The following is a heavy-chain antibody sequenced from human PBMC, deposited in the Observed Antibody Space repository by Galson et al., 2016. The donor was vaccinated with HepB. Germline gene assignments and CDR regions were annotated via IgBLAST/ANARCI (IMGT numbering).Heavy chain of an antibody. V-gene: IGHV4-39*01. CDR2: ISYSGST. CDR3: ARQGMVRGDNLFDT. J-gene: IGHJ5*02. CDR1: GGSIVSNSYY. Sequence: SETLSLTCTVSGGSIVSNSYYWGWIRQAPGKGLEWSESISYSGSTFHNPSLKSRVVTSVDTAKNQFSLVLRTVTAADTAVYYCARQGMVRGDNLFDTWGQGTLVTVSS. D-gene: IGHD3-10*01.